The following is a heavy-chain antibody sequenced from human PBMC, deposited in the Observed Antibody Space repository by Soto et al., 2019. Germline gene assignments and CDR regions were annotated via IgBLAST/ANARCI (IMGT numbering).Heavy chain of an antibody. Sequence: SVKVSCKASGYTFTSYYMHWVRQAPGQGLEWMGGIIPIFGTANYAQKFQGRVTITADESTSTAYMELSSLRSEDTAVYYCAGTKVTTDYYYYYGMDVWGQGTTVTVSS. D-gene: IGHD4-17*01. V-gene: IGHV1-69*13. CDR2: IIPIFGTA. J-gene: IGHJ6*02. CDR1: GYTFTSYY. CDR3: AGTKVTTDYYYYYGMDV.